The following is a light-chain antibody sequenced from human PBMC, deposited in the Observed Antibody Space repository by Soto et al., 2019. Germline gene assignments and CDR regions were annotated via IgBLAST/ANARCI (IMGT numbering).Light chain of an antibody. J-gene: IGKJ4*01. V-gene: IGKV1-5*03. CDR1: QSISNS. CDR3: RQYVSYPVT. CDR2: KAS. Sequence: DIQMTQSPSTLSASVGDRVTIACRASQSISNSLAWYQQKPGKAPNLLIFKASSLESGVPSRFSGSGAGTEFTLTISSLQPDEFETYYCRQYVSYPVTFGGGTKVEMK.